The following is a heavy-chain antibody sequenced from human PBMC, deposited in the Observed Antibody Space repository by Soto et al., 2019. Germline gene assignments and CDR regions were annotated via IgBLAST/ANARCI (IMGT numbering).Heavy chain of an antibody. CDR1: GGSISSNNW. V-gene: IGHV4-4*02. J-gene: IGHJ4*02. D-gene: IGHD1-26*01. Sequence: QVQLQESGPGLVKPSGTLSLTCAVSGGSISSNNWWHWVRQPPGKGLEWIGEIYHSGGTNYSPSLKSRVTVSVDKSKNQFSLSLSSMTAADTAVYYCARERGAGTYQGFDFWGQGTLVTVSS. CDR3: ARERGAGTYQGFDF. CDR2: IYHSGGT.